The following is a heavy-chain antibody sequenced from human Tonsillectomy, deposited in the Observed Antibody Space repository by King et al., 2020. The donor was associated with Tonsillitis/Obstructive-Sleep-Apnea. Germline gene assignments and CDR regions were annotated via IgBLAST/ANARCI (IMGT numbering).Heavy chain of an antibody. D-gene: IGHD2-15*01. CDR1: GFTFSSYA. CDR3: AKVVGGYCIGGICYPDY. CDR2: ISGSGGST. Sequence: VQLVESGGGLVQPGGSLILSCAASGFTFSSYAMSWVRQAPGKGLEWVSTISGSGGSTYYADSVKGRCTISRDNSKNTLSMQMNSLRAEDTALDYCAKVVGGYCIGGICYPDYWGQGTLVTVSS. V-gene: IGHV3-23*04. J-gene: IGHJ4*02.